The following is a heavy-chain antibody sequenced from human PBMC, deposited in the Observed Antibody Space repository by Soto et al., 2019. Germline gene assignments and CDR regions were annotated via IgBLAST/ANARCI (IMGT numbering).Heavy chain of an antibody. Sequence: SVKVSCKSSGGTFSSYAISWVRQAPGQGLEWMGGIIPIFGTANYAQKFQGRVTITEDESTSTAYMELSSLRSEDKAVYYCANGYSSSYDYWGQGALVPVSS. CDR2: IIPIFGTA. CDR1: GGTFSSYA. V-gene: IGHV1-69*13. D-gene: IGHD6-13*01. CDR3: ANGYSSSYDY. J-gene: IGHJ4*02.